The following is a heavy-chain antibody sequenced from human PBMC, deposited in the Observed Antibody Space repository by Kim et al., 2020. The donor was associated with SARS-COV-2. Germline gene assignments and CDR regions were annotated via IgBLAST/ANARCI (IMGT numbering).Heavy chain of an antibody. CDR2: IYYSGST. V-gene: IGHV4-39*07. CDR3: ARDWAWNYLDY. J-gene: IGHJ4*02. CDR1: GGSISSSSYY. Sequence: SETLSLTCTVSGGSISSSSYYWGWIRQPPGKGLEWIGSIYYSGSTYYNPSLKSRVTISVDTSKNQFSLKLSSVTAADTAVYYCARDWAWNYLDYWGQGTLVTVSS. D-gene: IGHD1-1*01.